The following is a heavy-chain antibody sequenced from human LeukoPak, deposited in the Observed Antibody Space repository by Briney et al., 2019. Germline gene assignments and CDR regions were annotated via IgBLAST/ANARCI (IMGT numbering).Heavy chain of an antibody. D-gene: IGHD6-13*01. CDR1: GYSISSGYY. V-gene: IGHV4-38-2*01. CDR3: ARVMAAAADY. J-gene: IGHJ4*02. CDR2: IYHSGST. Sequence: PSETLSLTRAVSGYSISSGYYWGWIRPPPGKGLEWIGSIYHSGSTYYNPSLKSRVTISVDTSKNQFSLKLSSVTAADTAVYYCARVMAAAADYWGQGTLVTVSS.